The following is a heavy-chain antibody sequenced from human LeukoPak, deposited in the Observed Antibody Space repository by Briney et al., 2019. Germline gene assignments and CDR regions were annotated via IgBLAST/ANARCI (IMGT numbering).Heavy chain of an antibody. CDR3: ARLVLSRSWFDDF. J-gene: IGHJ4*02. Sequence: PGGSLRLSCAASGFTFSSYWMSWVRQAPGKGLEWVANIKGDGSAKYCVDSVKGRFTITRDNAKSSLFLQMNSLRAEDTAVYYCARLVLSRSWFDDFWGQGTLVTVSS. D-gene: IGHD6-13*01. V-gene: IGHV3-7*01. CDR1: GFTFSSYW. CDR2: IKGDGSAK.